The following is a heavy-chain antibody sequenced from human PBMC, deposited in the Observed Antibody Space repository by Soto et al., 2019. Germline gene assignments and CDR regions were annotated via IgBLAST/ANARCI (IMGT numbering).Heavy chain of an antibody. CDR3: ARAARAMADY. Sequence: SETLSLTCAVYGGSFSGYYWSWIRQPPGKGLEWIGEINHSGSTNYNPSLKSRVTISVDTSKNQFSLKLSSVTAADTAVYYCARAARAMADYWGQGTLVTVSS. V-gene: IGHV4-34*01. J-gene: IGHJ4*02. CDR2: INHSGST. CDR1: GGSFSGYY. D-gene: IGHD5-18*01.